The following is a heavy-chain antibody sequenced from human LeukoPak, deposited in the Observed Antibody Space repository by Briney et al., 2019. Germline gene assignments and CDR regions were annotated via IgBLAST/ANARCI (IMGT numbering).Heavy chain of an antibody. CDR2: IYNGGTT. V-gene: IGHV4-4*09. J-gene: IGHJ4*02. CDR3: ARRKDGYTVFDF. Sequence: SETLSLTCTVSGGSINGFYWSWIRQPPGRGLEWIGYIYNGGTTTYNPSVKSRVTMSVDTSRNRFSLKLSSVTAADTAVYYCARRKDGYTVFDFWGQGTLVTVSS. CDR1: GGSINGFY. D-gene: IGHD5-24*01.